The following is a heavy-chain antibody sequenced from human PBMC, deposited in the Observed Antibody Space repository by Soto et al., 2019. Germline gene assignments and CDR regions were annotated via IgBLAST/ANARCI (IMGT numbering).Heavy chain of an antibody. CDR2: IYYSGST. CDR3: ARLLGYCSGGSCGGPPTNFDY. D-gene: IGHD2-15*01. CDR1: GGSISSGDYY. J-gene: IGHJ4*02. V-gene: IGHV4-30-4*01. Sequence: SETLSLTCTVSGGSISSGDYYWGWIRQPPGKGLEWIGYIYYSGSTYYNPSLKSRVTISVDTSKNQFSLKLSSVTAADTAVYYCARLLGYCSGGSCGGPPTNFDYWGQGTLVTVSS.